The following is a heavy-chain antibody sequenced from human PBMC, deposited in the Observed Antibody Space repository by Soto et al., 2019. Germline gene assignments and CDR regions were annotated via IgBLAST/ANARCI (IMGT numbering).Heavy chain of an antibody. V-gene: IGHV4-30-4*01. CDR3: ARPNGGSNAGAFDI. CDR2: IYFGST. J-gene: IGHJ3*02. CDR1: GVSISSGYYY. D-gene: IGHD2-15*01. Sequence: QVQLQESGPGLVKPSQTLSLTCTVSGVSISSGYYYWSWIRQPPGKGLEWVGYIYFGSTYYNPSLKSRVTISVDTSENQFSLKLSSVTAADTAVYYCARPNGGSNAGAFDIWGQGTMVTVSS.